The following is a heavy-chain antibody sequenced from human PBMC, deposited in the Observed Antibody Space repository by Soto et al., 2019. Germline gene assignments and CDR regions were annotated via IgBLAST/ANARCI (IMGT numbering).Heavy chain of an antibody. J-gene: IGHJ4*02. Sequence: EVQLVESGGGLVQPGGSLRLSCAASGFTFSTYWMSWVRQAPGKWLEWVANIDQEGTEAYYVDSVKGRFTVSRDNAKNSLYLQMNSLSAEDTAFYYCARDRGMVITTTGYFDYWGQGTLVTVSS. CDR1: GFTFSTYW. CDR3: ARDRGMVITTTGYFDY. D-gene: IGHD2-15*01. V-gene: IGHV3-7*01. CDR2: IDQEGTEA.